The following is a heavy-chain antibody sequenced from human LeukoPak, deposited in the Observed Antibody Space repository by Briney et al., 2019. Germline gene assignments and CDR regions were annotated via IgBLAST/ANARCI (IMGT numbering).Heavy chain of an antibody. J-gene: IGHJ4*02. V-gene: IGHV3-74*01. CDR1: GFTFSSYW. Sequence: PGGSLRLSCAASGFTFSSYWMHWVRQAPGKGLVWVSLINSDGSRTTYADSVKGRFTISRDNSRNTVYLQMNSLRVEDTAVYYCAKTYSRESGYDFFFHYWGQGTRVTVSS. D-gene: IGHD5-12*01. CDR2: INSDGSRT. CDR3: AKTYSRESGYDFFFHY.